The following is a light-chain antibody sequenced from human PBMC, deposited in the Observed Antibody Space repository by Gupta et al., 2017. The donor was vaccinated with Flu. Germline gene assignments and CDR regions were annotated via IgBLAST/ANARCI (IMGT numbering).Light chain of an antibody. V-gene: IGLV6-57*01. Sequence: FVLTQPRSVSESPGKTVTISRTRSSGNIAYDYVQWYQQRPGSSPTTVIYEDSQRPSGVPDRFSGSIDRSSNSASLTISGLQTEDEADYYCQSYDGSNPMVFGGGTKLTVL. CDR2: EDS. CDR1: SGNIAYDY. CDR3: QSYDGSNPMV. J-gene: IGLJ3*02.